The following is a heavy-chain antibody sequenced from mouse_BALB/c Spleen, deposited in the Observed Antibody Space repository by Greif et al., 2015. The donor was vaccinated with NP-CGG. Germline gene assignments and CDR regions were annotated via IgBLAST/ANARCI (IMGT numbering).Heavy chain of an antibody. V-gene: IGHV1-54*01. Sequence: QVQLKESGAELVRPGTSVKVSCKASGYAFTNYLIEWVKQRPGQGLEWIGVINPGSGGTNYNEKFKGKATLTADKSSSTAYMQLSSLTSDDSAVYFCARSDDGYSYYAMDYWGQGTSVTVSS. CDR2: INPGSGGT. CDR1: GYAFTNYL. D-gene: IGHD2-3*01. CDR3: ARSDDGYSYYAMDY. J-gene: IGHJ4*01.